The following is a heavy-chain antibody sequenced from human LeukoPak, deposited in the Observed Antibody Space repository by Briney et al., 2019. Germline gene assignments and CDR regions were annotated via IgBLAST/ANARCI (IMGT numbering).Heavy chain of an antibody. CDR2: IYSSGNT. CDR1: GGSISSYY. V-gene: IGHV4-4*07. CDR3: ARDGVVASRAFDI. J-gene: IGHJ3*02. D-gene: IGHD2-15*01. Sequence: SETLSLTCNVSGGSISSYYWTWIRQPAGKGLEWIGRIYSSGNTNYNPSLKSRVTMSVDTSKNQFSLKLTSVTAADTAVYYCARDGVVASRAFDIWGQGTMVTVCS.